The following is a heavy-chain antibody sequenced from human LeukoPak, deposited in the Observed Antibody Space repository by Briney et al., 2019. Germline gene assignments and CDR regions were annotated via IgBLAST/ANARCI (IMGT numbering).Heavy chain of an antibody. Sequence: GGSLRLSCAASGFTFSRYGIHWVRQAPGKGLEWVAVISYDGGIKYYADSVKGRFTISRDNSKNTLYLQMNSLRAEDTAVYYCTLMITFGGVIGDAFDIWGQGTMVTVSS. D-gene: IGHD3-16*02. J-gene: IGHJ3*02. CDR1: GFTFSRYG. CDR3: TLMITFGGVIGDAFDI. CDR2: ISYDGGIK. V-gene: IGHV3-30*03.